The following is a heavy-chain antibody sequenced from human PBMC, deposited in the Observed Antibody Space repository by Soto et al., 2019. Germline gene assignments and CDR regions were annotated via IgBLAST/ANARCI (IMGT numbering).Heavy chain of an antibody. V-gene: IGHV1-2*04. CDR1: GYTFTGYY. Sequence: ASVKVSCKASGYTFTGYYMHWVRQAPGQGLEWMGWINPNSGGTNYAQKFQGWVTMTRDTSISTAYMELSRLRSDDTAVYYCARYSSSLGSAFDYWGQGTLVTVSS. D-gene: IGHD6-6*01. J-gene: IGHJ4*02. CDR3: ARYSSSLGSAFDY. CDR2: INPNSGGT.